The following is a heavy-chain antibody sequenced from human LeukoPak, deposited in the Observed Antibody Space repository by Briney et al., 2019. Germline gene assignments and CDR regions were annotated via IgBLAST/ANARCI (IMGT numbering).Heavy chain of an antibody. V-gene: IGHV3-7*01. CDR3: AVGATTYYFDY. Sequence: GGSLRLSCAASGFTFSSYWMSWVRQAPGKGLEWVANIKQDGSEKYYVDSVKGRFTISRDNAKNTLYLQMNSLRAEDTAVYYCAVGATTYYFDYWGQGTLVTVSS. CDR1: GFTFSSYW. CDR2: IKQDGSEK. D-gene: IGHD1-26*01. J-gene: IGHJ4*02.